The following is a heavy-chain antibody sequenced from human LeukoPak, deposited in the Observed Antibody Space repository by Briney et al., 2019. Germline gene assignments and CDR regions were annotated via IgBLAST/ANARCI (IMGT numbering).Heavy chain of an antibody. CDR1: GFTFSSFG. D-gene: IGHD3-3*01. V-gene: IGHV3-30*02. CDR3: ARGLTIYSNWFDP. Sequence: GGSLRLSCGASGFTFSSFGMHWVRQAPGKGLEWVAFIRFDGSNKYYADSVKGRFTISRDNSKNTLFLQVNSLRAEDTAVYYCARGLTIYSNWFDPWGQGTLVTVSS. J-gene: IGHJ5*02. CDR2: IRFDGSNK.